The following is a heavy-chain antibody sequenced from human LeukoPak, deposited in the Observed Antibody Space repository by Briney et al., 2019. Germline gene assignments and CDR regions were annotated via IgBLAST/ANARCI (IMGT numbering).Heavy chain of an antibody. Sequence: ASVKVSCKASGYTFTSYGISWVRQAPGQGLEWMGWISAYNGNTNYAQKLQGRVTMTTDTSTSTAYMELRSLRSDDTAVYYCARDFYYYGSGSYPSDYWGQGTLVTVSS. D-gene: IGHD3-10*01. CDR1: GYTFTSYG. CDR3: ARDFYYYGSGSYPSDY. V-gene: IGHV1-18*01. J-gene: IGHJ4*02. CDR2: ISAYNGNT.